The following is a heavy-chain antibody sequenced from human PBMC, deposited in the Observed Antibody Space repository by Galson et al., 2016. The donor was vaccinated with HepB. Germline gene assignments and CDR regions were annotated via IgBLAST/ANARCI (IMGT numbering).Heavy chain of an antibody. Sequence: SVKVSCKASGYAFANYYVHWVRQAPGQGLEWMGIVNPGTDSTTSYAQKFRGRVTMTRDTSTSTVYMELSSLDLEDTAVYYCARDSGYGDHVIEYWGQGTQVIVSS. V-gene: IGHV1-46*01. D-gene: IGHD5-12*01. CDR3: ARDSGYGDHVIEY. CDR1: GYAFANYY. CDR2: VNPGTDST. J-gene: IGHJ4*02.